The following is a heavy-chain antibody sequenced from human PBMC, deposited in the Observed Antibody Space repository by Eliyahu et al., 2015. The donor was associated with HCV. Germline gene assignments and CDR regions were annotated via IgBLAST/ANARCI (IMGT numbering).Heavy chain of an antibody. V-gene: IGHV4-59*01. CDR3: ASGGGGIAVAGTGGWFDP. CDR2: IHFRGST. Sequence: QVQLQESGPGLVKPSETLSLTCTVSGGSITTXXWSWIRQPPGKGLELIGYIHFRGSTHHNPSLKSRVTISVDTSKNQFSLNLTSVTAADTAVYYCASGGGGIAVAGTGGWFDPWGQGTLVTVSS. J-gene: IGHJ5*02. CDR1: GGSITTXX. D-gene: IGHD6-19*01.